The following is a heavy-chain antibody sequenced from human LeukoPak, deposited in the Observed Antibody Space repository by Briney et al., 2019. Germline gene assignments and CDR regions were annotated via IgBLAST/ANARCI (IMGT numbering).Heavy chain of an antibody. CDR3: ANAFHDYGDYEDY. J-gene: IGHJ4*02. CDR2: ISGSGGST. V-gene: IGHV3-23*01. CDR1: GFTFSSYA. Sequence: PGGSLRLSCAASGFTFSSYAMSWVRQAPGKGLEWVSAISGSGGSTYYADSVKGRFTISRDNSKNTLYLQMNSLRAEDTAVYYCANAFHDYGDYEDYWGQGTLVTVSS. D-gene: IGHD4-17*01.